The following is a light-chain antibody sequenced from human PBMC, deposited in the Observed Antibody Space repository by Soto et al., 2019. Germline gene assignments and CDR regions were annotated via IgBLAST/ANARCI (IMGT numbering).Light chain of an antibody. J-gene: IGKJ1*01. CDR1: QSVSDW. Sequence: DFQMTQFPSTLSASVGDRVTITCRASQSVSDWLAWYQQQAGKAPKLLIFKASSLQSGVPSRFSGSGSGTEFTLTISSLQPDDSGTYYCQQYHGAWTFDQGTKVEIK. V-gene: IGKV1-5*03. CDR3: QQYHGAWT. CDR2: KAS.